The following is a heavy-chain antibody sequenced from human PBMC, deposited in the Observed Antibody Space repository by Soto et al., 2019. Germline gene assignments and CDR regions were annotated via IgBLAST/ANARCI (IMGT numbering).Heavy chain of an antibody. CDR3: ARHRIVGESHYFDY. V-gene: IGHV4-59*08. Sequence: SETLSLTCTVSGGSISSYYWSWIRQPPGKGLEWIGYIYYSGSTNYNPSLKSRVTISVDTSKNQFSLKLSSVTAADTAVYYCARHRIVGESHYFDYWGQGTLVTVSS. J-gene: IGHJ4*02. D-gene: IGHD3-16*01. CDR2: IYYSGST. CDR1: GGSISSYY.